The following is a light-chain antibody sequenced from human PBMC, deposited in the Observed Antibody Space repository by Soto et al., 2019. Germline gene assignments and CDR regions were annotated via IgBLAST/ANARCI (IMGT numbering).Light chain of an antibody. CDR1: QSVSNNY. J-gene: IGKJ2*03. CDR3: QQRYSWYS. V-gene: IGKV3-20*01. CDR2: AAS. Sequence: EIVMTQSPGTLSLSPGERATLSCRASQSVSNNYLAWYQQKPGQAPRLLIYAASSRATGIPDRFSGSGSGTDFTLTISRLEPEDFAVYYCQQRYSWYSFGQGTKLVI.